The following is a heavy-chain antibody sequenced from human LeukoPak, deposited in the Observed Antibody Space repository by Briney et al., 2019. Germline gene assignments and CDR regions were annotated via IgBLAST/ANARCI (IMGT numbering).Heavy chain of an antibody. CDR1: GFTFSNYE. J-gene: IGHJ3*02. CDR2: ISRSGSPI. D-gene: IGHD1-26*01. V-gene: IGHV3-48*03. Sequence: GGSLRLSCAASGFTFSNYEMNWVRQAPGKGLEWVSYISRSGSPIYYTDSVKGRFTISRDNAKNSLYLQMNSLRAEDTAVYYCAKEGAASAFDIWGQGSMVTVSS. CDR3: AKEGAASAFDI.